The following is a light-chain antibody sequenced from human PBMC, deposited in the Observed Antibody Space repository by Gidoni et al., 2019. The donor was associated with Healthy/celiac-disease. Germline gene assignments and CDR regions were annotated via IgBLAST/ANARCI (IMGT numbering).Light chain of an antibody. J-gene: IGKJ2*01. CDR2: AAS. Sequence: DIQMTQSPSSLSASVGYRVTITCRASQSISSSLTWSQQKPGKAPKLLIYAASSLQSRVPSRFSGSGSGTDFSLTSSSLQPEEFANYCCQQSYSTPDTFXQXTRLEIK. CDR3: QQSYSTPDT. CDR1: QSISSS. V-gene: IGKV1-39*01.